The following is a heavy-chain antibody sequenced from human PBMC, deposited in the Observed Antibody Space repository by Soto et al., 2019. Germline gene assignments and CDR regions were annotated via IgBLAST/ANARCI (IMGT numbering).Heavy chain of an antibody. D-gene: IGHD3-22*01. CDR3: TTDLNYYDSSGYYYFDY. Sequence: LSLTCAASGFTFSNAWMSWVRQAPGKGLEWVGRIKSKTDGGTTDYAAPVKGRFTISRDDSKNTLYLQMNSLKTEDTAVYYCTTDLNYYDSSGYYYFDYWGQGTLVTVSS. CDR1: GFTFSNAW. V-gene: IGHV3-15*01. J-gene: IGHJ4*02. CDR2: IKSKTDGGTT.